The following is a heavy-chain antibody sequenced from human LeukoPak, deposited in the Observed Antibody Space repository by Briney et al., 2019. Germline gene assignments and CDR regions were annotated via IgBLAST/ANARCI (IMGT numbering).Heavy chain of an antibody. J-gene: IGHJ3*02. CDR2: MSYDGSDE. V-gene: IGHV3-30*03. D-gene: IGHD5-12*01. CDR3: TRDSGYNAFDI. CDR1: GFLFIDYG. Sequence: GGSLRLSCAASGFLFIDYGMYWVRQAPGKGLDWVAVMSYDGSDEDYADSVKSRFTISRDNAKNSLYLQMNSLRAEDTAVYYCTRDSGYNAFDIWGQGTMVTVSS.